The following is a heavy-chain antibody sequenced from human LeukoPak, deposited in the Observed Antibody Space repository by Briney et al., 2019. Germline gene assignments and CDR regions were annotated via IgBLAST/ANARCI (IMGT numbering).Heavy chain of an antibody. CDR3: ARYKWLASQFVGFDY. CDR1: GGSISSSSYY. J-gene: IGHJ4*02. Sequence: KTSETLSLTCTVSGGSISSSSYYWGWIRQPPGKGLEWIGSIYYSGSTYYNPSLKSRVTISVDTSKNQFSLKLSSVTAADTAVYYCARYKWLASQFVGFDYWGQGTLVTVSS. D-gene: IGHD6-19*01. CDR2: IYYSGST. V-gene: IGHV4-39*07.